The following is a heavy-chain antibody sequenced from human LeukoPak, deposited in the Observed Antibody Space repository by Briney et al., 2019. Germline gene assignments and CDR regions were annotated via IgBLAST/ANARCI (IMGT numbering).Heavy chain of an antibody. CDR1: GFTFSSYA. CDR3: AKDYYGSGTYRHFDC. D-gene: IGHD3-10*01. CDR2: ISGSGDST. V-gene: IGHV3-23*01. Sequence: PGGSLRLSCAASGFTFSSYAMSWVRQAPGKGLEWVSGISGSGDSTYYADSVKGRFTISRDNSKNTLYLQTNSLRAEDTAVYYCAKDYYGSGTYRHFDCWGQGTLVTVSS. J-gene: IGHJ4*02.